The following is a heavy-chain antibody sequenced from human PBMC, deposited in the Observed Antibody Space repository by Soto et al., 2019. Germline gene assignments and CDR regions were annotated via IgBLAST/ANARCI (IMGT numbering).Heavy chain of an antibody. CDR3: ARGNHRWLQLWYFDL. Sequence: QVQLVQSGAEVKKPGSSVKVSCKASGGTFSNYPISWVRQAPGQGLEWMGGIIPIFGTVNYAQKFQGRVTITADESTSTAYVSLSSLRSEDTAVYYCARGNHRWLQLWYFDLWGRGTLVTVSS. D-gene: IGHD5-12*01. V-gene: IGHV1-69*12. CDR2: IIPIFGTV. CDR1: GGTFSNYP. J-gene: IGHJ2*01.